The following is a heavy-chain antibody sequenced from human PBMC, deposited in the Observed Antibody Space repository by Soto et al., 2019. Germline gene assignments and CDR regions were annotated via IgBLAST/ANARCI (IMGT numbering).Heavy chain of an antibody. CDR3: AKTPRGGASGDWYFDL. CDR2: IKSSGSPT. CDR1: GFTFSTYA. D-gene: IGHD3-10*01. V-gene: IGHV3-23*05. J-gene: IGHJ2*01. Sequence: GRSLRLSCAASGFTFSTYAMTWVRLAPGRGLEWVLGIKSSGSPTDYPESVKGRFTISRDNLMNTLFLDMNGLRAEDTAIYYCAKTPRGGASGDWYFDLWGRGTLVTVSS.